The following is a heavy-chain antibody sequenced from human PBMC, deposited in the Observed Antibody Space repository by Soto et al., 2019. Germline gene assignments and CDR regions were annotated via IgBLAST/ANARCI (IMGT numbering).Heavy chain of an antibody. J-gene: IGHJ4*02. V-gene: IGHV3-15*01. CDR3: TTDLYDYGDYGYGYFDY. CDR2: IKSKTDGGTT. D-gene: IGHD4-17*01. CDR1: GFTFSNAW. Sequence: GGSLRLSCAASGFTFSNAWMSWVRQAPGKGLEWVGRIKSKTDGGTTDYAAPVKGRFTISRDDSKNTLYLQMNSLKTEDTAVYYCTTDLYDYGDYGYGYFDYWGQGTLVTVSS.